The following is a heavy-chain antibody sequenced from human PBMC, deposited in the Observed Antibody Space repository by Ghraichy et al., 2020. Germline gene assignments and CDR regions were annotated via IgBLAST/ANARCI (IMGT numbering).Heavy chain of an antibody. CDR1: GFTLNSYA. CDR2: IRGIGGTT. D-gene: IGHD6-13*01. J-gene: IGHJ5*02. V-gene: IGHV3-23*01. Sequence: ETLSLTCVASGFTLNSYAVSWVRQAPGKGLEWVSGIRGIGGTTYYADSVKDRFTISRDNSKNMVYLQMNSLRAEDTAVYYCARDRSWYSSTWYNDLWGQGTLVTVSS. CDR3: ARDRSWYSSTWYNDL.